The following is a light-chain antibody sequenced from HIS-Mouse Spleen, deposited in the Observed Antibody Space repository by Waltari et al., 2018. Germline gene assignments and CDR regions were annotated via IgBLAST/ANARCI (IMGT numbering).Light chain of an antibody. CDR1: QSVSSSY. V-gene: IGKV3-20*01. Sequence: EIVLTQSPGPLSFSPGESATLPCRASQSVSSSYLAWYQQKPGQAPRLLIYGASSRATGIPDRFSGSGSGTDFTLTISRLEPEDFAVYYCQQYGSSWTFGQGTKVEIK. J-gene: IGKJ1*01. CDR2: GAS. CDR3: QQYGSSWT.